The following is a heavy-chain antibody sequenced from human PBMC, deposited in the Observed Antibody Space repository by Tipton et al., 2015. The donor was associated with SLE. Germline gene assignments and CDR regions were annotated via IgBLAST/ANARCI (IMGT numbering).Heavy chain of an antibody. CDR1: GYTFTSYD. CDR2: IIPIFGTA. Sequence: QSGAEVKKPGASVKVSCKASGYTFTSYDINWVRQAPGQGLEWMGGIIPIFGTANYAQKFQGRVTITADESTSTAYMELSSLRSEDTAVYYCARAYVGGAYCGGDCYSRAFDIWGQGTMVTVSS. J-gene: IGHJ3*02. CDR3: ARAYVGGAYCGGDCYSRAFDI. V-gene: IGHV1-69*13. D-gene: IGHD2-21*01.